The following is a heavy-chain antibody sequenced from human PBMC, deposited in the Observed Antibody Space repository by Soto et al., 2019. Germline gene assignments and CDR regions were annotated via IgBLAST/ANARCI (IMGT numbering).Heavy chain of an antibody. CDR2: INPNSGGT. D-gene: IGHD3-3*01. CDR3: ARGSAVGYYDFWSGSWFDP. V-gene: IGHV1-2*04. J-gene: IGHJ5*02. Sequence: GASVKVSCKASGYTFTGYYMHWVRQAPGQGLDWMGWINPNSGGTNYAQKFQGWVTMTRDTSISTAYMELSRLRSDDTAVYYCARGSAVGYYDFWSGSWFDPWGLGTLVTVSS. CDR1: GYTFTGYY.